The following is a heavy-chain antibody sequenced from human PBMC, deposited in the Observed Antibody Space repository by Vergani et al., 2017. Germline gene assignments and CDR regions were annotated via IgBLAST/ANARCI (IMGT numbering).Heavy chain of an antibody. J-gene: IGHJ5*02. CDR2: IYWNDDK. CDR1: GFSLSTNGVG. V-gene: IGHV2-5*01. Sequence: QITLKESGPTLVKPTQTLTLTCTFSGFSLSTNGVGVGWIRQPPGKALEWLALIYWNDDKRYSPSLKSRLTITKDTSKNQVVLTMTNMDPVDTATYYCAHPPRGLLWFGELLSWGQGTLVTVSS. CDR3: AHPPRGLLWFGELLS. D-gene: IGHD3-10*01.